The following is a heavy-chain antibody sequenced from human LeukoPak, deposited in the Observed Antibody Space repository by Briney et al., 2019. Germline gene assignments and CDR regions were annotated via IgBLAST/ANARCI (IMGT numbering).Heavy chain of an antibody. CDR1: GGSISSGSYY. Sequence: SETLSLTCTVSGGSISSGSYYWSWIRQPAGKGLEWIGRIYTSGSTNYNPSLKSRVTISVDTSKNQFSLKLSSVTAADTAVYYCAAGYCSGGSCHVTNWFDPWGQGTLVTVSS. J-gene: IGHJ5*02. V-gene: IGHV4-61*02. D-gene: IGHD2-15*01. CDR2: IYTSGST. CDR3: AAGYCSGGSCHVTNWFDP.